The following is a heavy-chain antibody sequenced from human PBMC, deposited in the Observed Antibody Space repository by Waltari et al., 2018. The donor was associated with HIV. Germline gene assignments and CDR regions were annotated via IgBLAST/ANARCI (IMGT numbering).Heavy chain of an antibody. CDR1: GFTFNNFA. V-gene: IGHV3-33*01. J-gene: IGHJ4*02. CDR2: IYYDGRKK. Sequence: QVQLVESGGGVVQPGRSLRLSCAASGFTFNNFAMNWGRQAPGKVLEWVGNIYYDGRKKFYGDSVGGRFTISRDNSKQILYLQMNSLRVEDTALYYCARDDNDAPDYWGQGTLVVVSS. CDR3: ARDDNDAPDY. D-gene: IGHD1-1*01.